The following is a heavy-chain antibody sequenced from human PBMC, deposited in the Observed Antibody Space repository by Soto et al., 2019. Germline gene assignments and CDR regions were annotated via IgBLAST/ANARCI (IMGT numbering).Heavy chain of an antibody. V-gene: IGHV4-39*01. D-gene: IGHD2-21*01. J-gene: IGHJ5*01. Sequence: SETLSLTCAVSGVSIHNSHSFWGWIRQPPGKGLEFIANVYYSGGAHYNPSFKSRVTISVDTATNQVSLRMSSVTAADTAVYFCGRVVEGATRHTDFDSWGQGTLVTVS. CDR2: VYYSGGA. CDR1: GVSIHNSHSF. CDR3: GRVVEGATRHTDFDS.